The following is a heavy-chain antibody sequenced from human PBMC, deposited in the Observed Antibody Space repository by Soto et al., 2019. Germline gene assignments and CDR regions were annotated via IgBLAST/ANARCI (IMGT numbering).Heavy chain of an antibody. CDR1: GYTFTSYD. V-gene: IGHV1-8*01. Sequence: QVQLVQSGAEVKKPGASVKVSCKASGYTFTSYDINWVRQATGQGLEWMGWMNPNSGNTGYAQKFQGRVTRTRNTAIRTAYMELSSLRSEDTAVYYCARGGYCSGGSCYAWFDPWGQGTLVTVSS. CDR3: ARGGYCSGGSCYAWFDP. CDR2: MNPNSGNT. D-gene: IGHD2-15*01. J-gene: IGHJ5*02.